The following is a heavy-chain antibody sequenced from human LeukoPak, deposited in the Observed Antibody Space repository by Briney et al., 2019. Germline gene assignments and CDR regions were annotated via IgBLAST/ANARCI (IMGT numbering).Heavy chain of an antibody. J-gene: IGHJ4*02. CDR1: GFTFSSYA. Sequence: PGGSLRLSCAASGFTFSSYAMSWVRQAPGKGLEWVSAISGSGGSTHYADSVKGRFTISRDNSKNTLYLQMNSLRAEDTAVYYCTTYYYDSSGRQYYFDYWGQGTLVTVSS. CDR2: ISGSGGST. D-gene: IGHD3-22*01. CDR3: TTYYYDSSGRQYYFDY. V-gene: IGHV3-23*01.